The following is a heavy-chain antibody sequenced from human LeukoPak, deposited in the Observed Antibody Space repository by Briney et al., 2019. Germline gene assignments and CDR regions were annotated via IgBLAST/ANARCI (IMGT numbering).Heavy chain of an antibody. CDR3: AKDNSMVRGVSLSPFDY. Sequence: PGGSLRLSCAASGFTFSSYAMSWVRQAPGKGLEWLSATSGSGGSTYYADSVKGRFTISRDNSKNTLYVQMNSLRAEDTAVYYCAKDNSMVRGVSLSPFDYWGQGTLVTVSS. CDR1: GFTFSSYA. D-gene: IGHD3-10*01. V-gene: IGHV3-23*01. CDR2: TSGSGGST. J-gene: IGHJ4*02.